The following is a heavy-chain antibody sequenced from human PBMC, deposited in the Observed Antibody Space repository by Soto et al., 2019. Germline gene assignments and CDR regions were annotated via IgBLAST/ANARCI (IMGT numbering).Heavy chain of an antibody. D-gene: IGHD6-13*01. CDR3: ARGDSSSWFDY. CDR1: GGSISSSNW. J-gene: IGHJ4*02. CDR2: IYHSGST. V-gene: IGHV4-4*02. Sequence: QVQLQESGPGLVKPSGTLSLTCAVSGGSISSSNWWSWVRQPPGKGLEWIGEIYHSGSTNYNPSPKRRCTSSIDKAKNTFSLKLSSVTAADTAVYYCARGDSSSWFDYWGQGTLVTVSS.